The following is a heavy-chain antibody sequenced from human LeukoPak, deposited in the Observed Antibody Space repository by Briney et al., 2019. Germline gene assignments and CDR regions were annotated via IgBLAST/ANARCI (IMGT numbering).Heavy chain of an antibody. J-gene: IGHJ4*02. CDR2: INSDGSST. CDR3: ARSYRAAAGTFDY. CDR1: GFTVSTNY. V-gene: IGHV3-74*01. Sequence: GGSLRLSCAASGFTVSTNYMSWVHQAPGKGLVWVSRINSDGSSTSYADSVKGRFTISRDNAKNTLYLQMNSLRAEDTAVYYCARSYRAAAGTFDYWGQGTLVTVSS. D-gene: IGHD6-13*01.